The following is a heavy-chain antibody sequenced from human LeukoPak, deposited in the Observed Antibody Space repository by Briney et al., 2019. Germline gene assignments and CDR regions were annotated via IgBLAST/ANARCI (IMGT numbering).Heavy chain of an antibody. Sequence: GGSLRLSCAPSGFSFSTSGMHWVRQAPGKGLEWVGFLQNDGSEKYFADSVKGRFTISRDNSKNTLYLQMNSLRAEDTAVYYCARESSRIAIGTLDFWGQGTLVTVPS. V-gene: IGHV3-30*02. CDR2: LQNDGSEK. D-gene: IGHD6-13*01. J-gene: IGHJ4*02. CDR3: ARESSRIAIGTLDF. CDR1: GFSFSTSG.